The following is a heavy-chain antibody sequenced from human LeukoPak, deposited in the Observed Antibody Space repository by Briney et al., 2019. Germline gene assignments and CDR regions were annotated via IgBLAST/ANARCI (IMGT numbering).Heavy chain of an antibody. CDR1: GYSFTGYY. CDR2: INPKSGDT. CDR3: ARPPYAQAFDF. J-gene: IGHJ3*01. D-gene: IGHD2-2*01. Sequence: GASVRVSCKTSGYSFTGYYIHWVRQAPGQGLEWMGWINPKSGDTNYAQKFQDRVTMTRDTSISTAYMELTRLRSDDTAVFYCARPPYAQAFDFWGQGTMVTVSS. V-gene: IGHV1-2*02.